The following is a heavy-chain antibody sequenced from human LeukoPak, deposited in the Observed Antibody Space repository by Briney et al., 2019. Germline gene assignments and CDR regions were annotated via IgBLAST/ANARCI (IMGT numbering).Heavy chain of an antibody. CDR2: IYYSGST. CDR3: AISTTVVIRDAFDI. V-gene: IGHV4-34*01. J-gene: IGHJ3*02. Sequence: SETLSLTCAVYGGSFSGYYWGWIRQPPGKGLEWIGSIYYSGSTYYNPSLKSRVTISVDTSKNQFSLKLSSVTAADTAVYYCAISTTVVIRDAFDIWGQGTMVTVSS. CDR1: GGSFSGYY. D-gene: IGHD4-23*01.